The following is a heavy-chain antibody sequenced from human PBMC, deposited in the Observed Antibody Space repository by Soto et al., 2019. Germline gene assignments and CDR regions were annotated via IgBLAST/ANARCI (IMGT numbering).Heavy chain of an antibody. CDR1: GFSLSTRGVG. CDR2: IYWDDDK. Sequence: SGPTLVNPTQTLTLTCTGAGFSLSTRGVGVGWIRQPPREALEWLALIYWDDDKRYSPSLQSRLTITKDTSKNQVVLTMTNMDPVDKATYYCAHRCKYCSGYYPDAYDFPARGTMVLVSS. J-gene: IGHJ3*01. CDR3: AHRCKYCSGYYPDAYDF. V-gene: IGHV2-5*02. D-gene: IGHD3-22*01.